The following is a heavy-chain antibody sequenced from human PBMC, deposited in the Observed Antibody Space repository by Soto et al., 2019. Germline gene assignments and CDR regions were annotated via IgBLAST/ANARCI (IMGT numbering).Heavy chain of an antibody. CDR1: GFTFSPYT. D-gene: IGHD5-18*01. CDR2: ISSSGSYI. CDR3: ARDVETSMDGLNYFDP. Sequence: GGSLRLSCAASGFTFSPYTMNWVRQAPGKGLEWVSSISSSGSYIHYADSVKGRFTISRDNAKNSLFLQMDSLRAEDTAVYYCARDVETSMDGLNYFDPWGQGTLVTVSS. V-gene: IGHV3-21*01. J-gene: IGHJ5*02.